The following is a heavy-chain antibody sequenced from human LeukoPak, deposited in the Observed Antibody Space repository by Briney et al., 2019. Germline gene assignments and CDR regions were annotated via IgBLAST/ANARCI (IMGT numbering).Heavy chain of an antibody. CDR1: RFTFDDYA. CDR2: ISWNSGSI. D-gene: IGHD3-9*01. Sequence: GRSLRLSPAVSRFTFDDYAMHWVRQAPGQGLGWVSGISWNSGSIGYADSVKGRFTISRDNAKNSLYLQMNSLRAEDTALYYCAKADNPAGDDILTGPFDYWGQGTLVTVSS. CDR3: AKADNPAGDDILTGPFDY. J-gene: IGHJ4*02. V-gene: IGHV3-9*01.